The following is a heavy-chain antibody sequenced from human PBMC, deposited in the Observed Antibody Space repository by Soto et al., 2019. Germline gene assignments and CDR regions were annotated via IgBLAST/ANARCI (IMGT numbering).Heavy chain of an antibody. V-gene: IGHV3-30*18. CDR2: ISYDGSNK. J-gene: IGHJ6*02. CDR1: GFTFSSYG. D-gene: IGHD2-15*01. Sequence: QVQLVESGGGVVQPGRSLRLSCAASGFTFSSYGMHWVRQAPGKGLEWVAVISYDGSNKYYADSVKGRFTISRDNSKNTLYLQMNSLRAVDTAVYYCAKDGRDCSGGSCNYYYYYYGMDVWGQGTTVTVSS. CDR3: AKDGRDCSGGSCNYYYYYYGMDV.